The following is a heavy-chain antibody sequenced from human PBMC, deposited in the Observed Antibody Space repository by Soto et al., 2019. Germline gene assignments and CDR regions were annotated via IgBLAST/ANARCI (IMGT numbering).Heavy chain of an antibody. CDR2: IIPIFGTV. J-gene: IGHJ2*01. CDR1: GGTFSNYP. D-gene: IGHD2-8*01. V-gene: IGHV1-69*12. Sequence: QVQLVQSGAEVKKPGSSVKVSCKASGGTFSNYPISWVRQAPGQGLEWMGGIIPIFGTVNYAQKFQGRVTITADESTSTAYMELSSLRSEDTAVYYCARGNHRCLQLWYVDLWGRGTLVTVSS. CDR3: ARGNHRCLQLWYVDL.